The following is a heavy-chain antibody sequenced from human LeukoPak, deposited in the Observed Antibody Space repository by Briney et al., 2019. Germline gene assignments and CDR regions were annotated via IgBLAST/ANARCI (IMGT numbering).Heavy chain of an antibody. CDR2: ISGRGGST. V-gene: IGHV3-23*01. J-gene: IGHJ3*02. CDR1: GFAFSSYA. D-gene: IGHD6-13*01. CDR3: AQDLRHRYSSSWSDAFDI. Sequence: GGSLRLSCAASGFAFSSYAMSWVRQAPGKVLEWVSAISGRGGSTYDADSVEGRFTISRHNSKNTPYLQMDSLSAADTAVYYCAQDLRHRYSSSWSDAFDIWGQGTMVTVSS.